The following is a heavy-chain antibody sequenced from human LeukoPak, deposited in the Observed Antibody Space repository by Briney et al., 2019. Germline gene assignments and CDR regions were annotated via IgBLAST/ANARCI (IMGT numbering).Heavy chain of an antibody. CDR2: INPNSGGT. J-gene: IGHJ4*02. V-gene: IGHV1-2*02. D-gene: IGHD3-10*01. Sequence: ASVKVSCKASGYTFTGYYIHWVRQAPGQGLEWMGWINPNSGGTNSAQKFQGRVTMTRDTSISTAYMELSSLKSDDTAVYYCARKASYGSRGDDFDYWGQGTLVTVSS. CDR3: ARKASYGSRGDDFDY. CDR1: GYTFTGYY.